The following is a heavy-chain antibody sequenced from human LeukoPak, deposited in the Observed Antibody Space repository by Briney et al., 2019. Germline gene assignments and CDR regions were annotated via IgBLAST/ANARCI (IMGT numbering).Heavy chain of an antibody. J-gene: IGHJ4*02. CDR2: IYYSGST. D-gene: IGHD2-2*01. Sequence: SETQSLTCTVSGGSISSSSYYWGWIRQPPGKGLEWIGSIYYSGSTYYNPSLKSRVTISVDTSKNQFSLKLSSVTAADTAVYYCARGLVMRPLDYWGQGTLVTVSS. CDR1: GGSISSSSYY. CDR3: ARGLVMRPLDY. V-gene: IGHV4-39*01.